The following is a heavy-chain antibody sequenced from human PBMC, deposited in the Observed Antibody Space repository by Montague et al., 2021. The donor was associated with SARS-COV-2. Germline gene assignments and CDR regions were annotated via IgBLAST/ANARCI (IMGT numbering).Heavy chain of an antibody. D-gene: IGHD2-8*01. CDR2: LHHSGST. CDR3: ARRDPGVNGKMYFFDA. Sequence: SETLSLTCSVSGYSITRVFWGWLRQPPGKGLEWIGHLHHSGSTNFNPSLNGRLTMSPATSKNQFSLQLSSVTAADTAVSYCARRDPGVNGKMYFFDAWGQGIRVTVSS. J-gene: IGHJ4*02. V-gene: IGHV4-59*01. CDR1: GYSITRVF.